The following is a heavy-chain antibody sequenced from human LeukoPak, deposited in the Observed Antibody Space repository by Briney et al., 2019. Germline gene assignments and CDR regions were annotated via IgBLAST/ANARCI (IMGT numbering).Heavy chain of an antibody. CDR2: ISHTGSTM. Sequence: GGSLRLSCAASGFTFSSYSMNWVRQAPGKGLEWVSYISHTGSTMSYADSVKGRFTISRDNARNSLYLQMNSLRAEDTAVYYCAIPPLSGTGSSRPLAGMDVWGQGTTVTVSS. D-gene: IGHD3-10*01. J-gene: IGHJ6*02. CDR3: AIPPLSGTGSSRPLAGMDV. V-gene: IGHV3-48*04. CDR1: GFTFSSYS.